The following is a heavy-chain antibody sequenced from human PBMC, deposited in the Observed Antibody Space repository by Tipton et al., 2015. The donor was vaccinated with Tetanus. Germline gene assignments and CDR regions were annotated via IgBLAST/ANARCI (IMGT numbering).Heavy chain of an antibody. CDR1: GGPISSGGYS. D-gene: IGHD3-10*01. J-gene: IGHJ4*02. V-gene: IGHV4-30-2*01. CDR3: ARVVIWFGAPPSHFDY. CDR2: IYHSGST. Sequence: TLSLTCAVSGGPISSGGYSWSWIRQPPGKGLEWIGYIYHSGSTYYNPSLKSRVTISVDRSKNQFSLKLSSVTAADTAVYYCARVVIWFGAPPSHFDYWGQGTLATVSS.